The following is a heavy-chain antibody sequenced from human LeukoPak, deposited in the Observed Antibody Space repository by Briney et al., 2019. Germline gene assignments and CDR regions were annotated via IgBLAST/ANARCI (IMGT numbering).Heavy chain of an antibody. D-gene: IGHD4-17*01. Sequence: SETLSLTCTVSGGSISTSNYYWGWIRQPPGKGLEWIGNIFYSGSTYYSPSLKSRVTISLDTSRNQFSLKLNSVTAADTAVYYCARHIRYYGDYPGWFDPWGQGTLVTVSS. CDR3: ARHIRYYGDYPGWFDP. CDR2: IFYSGST. CDR1: GGSISTSNYY. V-gene: IGHV4-39*07. J-gene: IGHJ5*02.